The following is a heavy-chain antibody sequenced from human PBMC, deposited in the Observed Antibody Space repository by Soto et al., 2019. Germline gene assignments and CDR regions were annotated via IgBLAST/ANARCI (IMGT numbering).Heavy chain of an antibody. CDR1: GFNFGFFG. V-gene: IGHV3-30*03. CDR2: ISGDGINT. Sequence: QIQLVESGGDVVQPGKSLRLSCAASGFNFGFFGMHWVRQAPGKGLEWVAFISGDGINTQYADSVRGRFTLSRDYSRKTMYLQMDSLREEDTALYYCARGNLSFDFDSWGLGTLVTVSS. CDR3: ARGNLSFDFDS. J-gene: IGHJ4*02. D-gene: IGHD1-26*01.